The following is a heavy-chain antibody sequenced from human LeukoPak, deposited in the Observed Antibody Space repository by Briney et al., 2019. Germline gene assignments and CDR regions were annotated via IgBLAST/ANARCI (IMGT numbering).Heavy chain of an antibody. D-gene: IGHD2-2*01. J-gene: IGHJ3*02. CDR2: INPSGGST. V-gene: IGHV1-46*01. Sequence: ASVKVSCKASGYTFTSYYMHWVRQAPGQGLEWMGIINPSGGSTSYAQKFQGRVTMTRDTSTSTVYMELSSLRSEDTAVYYCAEASSYCSSTSCSSLYAFDIWGQGTMVTVSS. CDR1: GYTFTSYY. CDR3: AEASSYCSSTSCSSLYAFDI.